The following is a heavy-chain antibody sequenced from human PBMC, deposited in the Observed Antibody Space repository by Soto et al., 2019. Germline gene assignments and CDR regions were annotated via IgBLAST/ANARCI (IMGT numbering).Heavy chain of an antibody. J-gene: IGHJ6*02. Sequence: QLQLQESGPGLVKPSETLSLTCTVSGGSISSSSYYWGWIRQPPGKGLEWIGSIDYSGSTYYNPSRKLRVTISVDTSKHQFSLKQSSVPAADPAVYYCERHIVSGPISFQGYYYCGMDVWGQGTTVTVSS. D-gene: IGHD2-21*01. CDR2: IDYSGST. CDR3: ERHIVSGPISFQGYYYCGMDV. V-gene: IGHV4-39*01. CDR1: GGSISSSSYY.